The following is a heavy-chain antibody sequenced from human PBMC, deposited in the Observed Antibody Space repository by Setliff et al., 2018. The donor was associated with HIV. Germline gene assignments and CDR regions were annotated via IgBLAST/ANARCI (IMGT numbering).Heavy chain of an antibody. CDR1: GYTFTSYD. Sequence: ASVKVSCKASGYTFTSYDSNWVRQATGQGLEWMGWMNPNSGHTGYAQKFQGRVTIMELSSLRSEDTAVYYCARGSGFIEAAGTDYWGQGTLVTVSS. J-gene: IGHJ4*02. CDR2: MNPNSGHT. CDR3: ARGSGFIEAAGTDY. V-gene: IGHV1-8*03. D-gene: IGHD6-13*01.